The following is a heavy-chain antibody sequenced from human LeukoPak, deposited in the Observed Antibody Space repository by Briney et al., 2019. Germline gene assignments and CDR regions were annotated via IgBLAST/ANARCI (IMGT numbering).Heavy chain of an antibody. J-gene: IGHJ5*02. CDR3: ARDNSVGDNAWWFDP. D-gene: IGHD1-26*01. CDR1: GGSISSSNFY. CDR2: IYSGST. V-gene: IGHV4-39*07. Sequence: SETLSLTCTVSGGSISSSNFYWGWIRQPPGKGLEWIGSIYSGSTYYNPSLKSRVTISVDTSKNQFSLKLSSVSAADTAVYYCARDNSVGDNAWWFDPWGQGTLVTVSS.